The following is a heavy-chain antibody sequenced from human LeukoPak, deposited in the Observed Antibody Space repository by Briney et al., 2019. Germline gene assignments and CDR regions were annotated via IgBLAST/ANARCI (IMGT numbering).Heavy chain of an antibody. D-gene: IGHD5-18*01. J-gene: IGHJ4*02. CDR2: IYTSGST. CDR1: GGSISSYY. Sequence: SETLSLTRTVSGGSISSYYWSWIRQPAGKGLEWIGRIYTSGSTNYNPSLKSRVTMSVDTSKNQFSLKLSSVTAADPAVYYCARVGYSYGPIDYWGQGTLVTVSS. V-gene: IGHV4-4*07. CDR3: ARVGYSYGPIDY.